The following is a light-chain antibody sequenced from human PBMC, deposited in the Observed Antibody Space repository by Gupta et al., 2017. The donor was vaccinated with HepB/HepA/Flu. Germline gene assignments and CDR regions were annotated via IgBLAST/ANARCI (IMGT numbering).Light chain of an antibody. Sequence: DIVMTQSPDSLAVSLVERATINCKSSQNVLYSNNQDFLAWYQQKPGHPPKLLISWASTRESGVPDRFRGSGSGTDFTLTISSLQAEDVAVYYCQQYYDTPITFGQGTRLEIK. V-gene: IGKV4-1*01. CDR3: QQYYDTPIT. CDR1: QNVLYSNNQDF. J-gene: IGKJ5*01. CDR2: WAS.